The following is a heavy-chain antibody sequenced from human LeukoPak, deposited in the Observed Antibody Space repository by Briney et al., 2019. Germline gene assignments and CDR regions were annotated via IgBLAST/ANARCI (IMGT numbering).Heavy chain of an antibody. V-gene: IGHV4-59*01. D-gene: IGHD3-3*01. J-gene: IGHJ4*02. CDR3: ARGYYDFPY. CDR1: GASISSYY. Sequence: SETLSLTCTVSGASISSYYWSWIRQPPGKGLEWIGYIYYTGSTNYNPSLKGRVNISVDTSKNQFSLKLSSVTAADTAVYYCARGYYDFPYWGQGTLVTVSS. CDR2: IYYTGST.